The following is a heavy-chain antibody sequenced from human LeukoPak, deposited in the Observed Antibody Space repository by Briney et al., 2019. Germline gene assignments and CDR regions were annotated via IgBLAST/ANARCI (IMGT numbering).Heavy chain of an antibody. J-gene: IGHJ5*02. CDR3: ARVIVVVPAARGNWFDP. CDR2: IIPIFGTA. CDR1: GGTFSSYA. V-gene: IGHV1-69*05. Sequence: SVKVSCKASGGTFSSYAISWVRRAPGQGLEWMGGIIPIFGTANYAQKFQGRVTITTDESTSIAYMELSSLRSEDTAVYYCARVIVVVPAARGNWFDPWGQGTLVTVSS. D-gene: IGHD2-2*01.